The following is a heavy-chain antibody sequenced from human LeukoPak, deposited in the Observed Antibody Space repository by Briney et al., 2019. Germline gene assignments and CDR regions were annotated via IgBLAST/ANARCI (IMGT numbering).Heavy chain of an antibody. V-gene: IGHV4-31*03. CDR2: IYYSGST. CDR3: ASFSSTSFYSEYFQH. CDR1: GGSISSGGYY. Sequence: SQTLSLTCTVSGGSISSGGYYWSWIRQHPGKGLEWIGYIYYSGSTYYNPSLKSRVTISVDTSKNQFSLKLSSVTAADTAVYYCASFSSTSFYSEYFQHWGQGTLVTASS. J-gene: IGHJ1*01. D-gene: IGHD2-2*01.